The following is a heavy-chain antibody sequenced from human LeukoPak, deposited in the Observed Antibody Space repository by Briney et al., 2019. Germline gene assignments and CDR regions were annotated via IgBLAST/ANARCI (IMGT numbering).Heavy chain of an antibody. D-gene: IGHD3-22*01. CDR1: GVAFCRYG. J-gene: IGHJ4*02. CDR3: SKGHVHGGGYYYFHY. CDR2: ISCNGGRT. V-gene: IGHV3-23*01. Sequence: GGSLRLSCAASGVAFCRYGVRCVRQAPGKGLEWVSSISCNGGRTYYADSVKGRFTISRDNSKNTLSLQMNSPSVEDTPVYYCSKGHVHGGGYYYFHYWGQGTLVTVSS.